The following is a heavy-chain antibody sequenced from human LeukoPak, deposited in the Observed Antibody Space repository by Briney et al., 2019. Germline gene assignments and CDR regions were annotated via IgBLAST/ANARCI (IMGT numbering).Heavy chain of an antibody. CDR1: GGTFSRYA. J-gene: IGHJ6*03. D-gene: IGHD5-18*01. CDR2: VNDRGTGT. Sequence: PGGSLRLSCAASGGTFSRYAMSWVRQAPGKGLEWVSTVNDRGTGTYYADSVKGRFTISRDNSKNTLSLQMISLRAEDTALYYCAKGLKTAVGPYMGYHYYMDVWGKGTPVTASS. V-gene: IGHV3-23*01. CDR3: AKGLKTAVGPYMGYHYYMDV.